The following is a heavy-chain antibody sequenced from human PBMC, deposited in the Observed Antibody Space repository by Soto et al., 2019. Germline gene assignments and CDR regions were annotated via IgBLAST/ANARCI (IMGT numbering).Heavy chain of an antibody. J-gene: IGHJ4*02. CDR3: ARGDPPPPYGDYVFDY. CDR2: INAGNGNT. CDR1: GYTFTIYG. V-gene: IGHV1-3*01. D-gene: IGHD4-17*01. Sequence: APVKVSCKASGYTFTIYGISWVRQAPGQRLEWMGWINAGNGNTKYSQKFQGRVTITRDTSASTAYMELSSLRSEDTAVYYCARGDPPPPYGDYVFDYWGQGTLVTVSS.